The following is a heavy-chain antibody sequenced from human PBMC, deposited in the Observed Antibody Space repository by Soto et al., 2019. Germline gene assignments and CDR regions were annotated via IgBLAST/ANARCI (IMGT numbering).Heavy chain of an antibody. V-gene: IGHV4-61*08. CDR1: GGSVSSNDYS. J-gene: IGHJ3*02. D-gene: IGHD4-17*01. Sequence: SETLSLTCTVSGGSVSSNDYSWGWVRQPPGRGLEWIGFIYYADSTNYNPSLHSRVTISVDTSKNQFSLKLSSVTAADTAVYYCARNYGLVAFDIWGQGTMVTVSS. CDR2: IYYADST. CDR3: ARNYGLVAFDI.